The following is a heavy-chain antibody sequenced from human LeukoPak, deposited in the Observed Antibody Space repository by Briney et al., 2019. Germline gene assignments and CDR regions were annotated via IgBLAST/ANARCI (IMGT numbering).Heavy chain of an antibody. V-gene: IGHV4-59*01. D-gene: IGHD1-14*01. CDR2: IYYSGRT. J-gene: IGHJ4*02. CDR1: GDSISDDY. CDR3: ATGLSHPED. Sequence: SETLSLTCTVSGDSISDDYWSWIRQPPGKGLEWIGYIYYSGRTTYNPSLKSRVTISIDTSKNQFSLKLSSVTAADTAVYYCATGLSHPEDWGQGTLVIVSS.